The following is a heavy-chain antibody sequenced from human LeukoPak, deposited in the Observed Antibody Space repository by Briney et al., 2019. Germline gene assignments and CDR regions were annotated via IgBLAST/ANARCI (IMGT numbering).Heavy chain of an antibody. CDR3: AKDSPYCSGGICYSFLDY. V-gene: IGHV3-48*01. Sequence: PGGSLRLSCEGSGFTFSTYHMNWVRQTPGKGLEWVSYIDPDSRNIFYADSVKGRFTLSRDNSKNIVYLQMNSLRAEDTAVYYCAKDSPYCSGGICYSFLDYWGQGTLVSVSS. CDR2: IDPDSRNI. J-gene: IGHJ4*02. CDR1: GFTFSTYH. D-gene: IGHD2-15*01.